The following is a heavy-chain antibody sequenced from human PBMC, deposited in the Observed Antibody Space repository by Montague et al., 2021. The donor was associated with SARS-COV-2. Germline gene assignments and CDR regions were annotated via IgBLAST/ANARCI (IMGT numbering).Heavy chain of an antibody. J-gene: IGHJ4*02. CDR1: GDSVSSNSVA. CDR2: TYYRSKWYS. CDR3: VRYSGWFYFDF. D-gene: IGHD6-19*01. V-gene: IGHV6-1*01. Sequence: CAISGDSVSSNSVAWSWNRQSPSRGLELLGRTYYRSKWYSDYAPSVRGRLTVNPDASKNEFSLELNYVTPEDTAVYYCVRYSGWFYFDFWGQGTLVTVSS.